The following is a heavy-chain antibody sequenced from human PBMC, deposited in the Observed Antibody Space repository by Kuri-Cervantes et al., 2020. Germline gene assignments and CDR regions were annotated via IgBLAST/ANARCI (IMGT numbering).Heavy chain of an antibody. CDR3: ARASCSSTSCYKGAGWFDP. D-gene: IGHD2-2*02. Sequence: GESLKISCAASGFTFSSYAMHWVRQAPGKGLEWVAVISYDGSNKYYADSVKGRFTISRDNSKNTLYLQMNSLRAEDTAVYYCARASCSSTSCYKGAGWFDPWGQGTLVTSPQ. V-gene: IGHV3-30-3*01. CDR2: ISYDGSNK. J-gene: IGHJ5*02. CDR1: GFTFSSYA.